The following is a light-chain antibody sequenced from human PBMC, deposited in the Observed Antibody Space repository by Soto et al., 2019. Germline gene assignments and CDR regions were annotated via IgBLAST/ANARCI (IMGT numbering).Light chain of an antibody. CDR1: QNIRGNE. Sequence: VLTQSPGTLSLSPGERTTLSCRASQNIRGNELAWYQQKPGQPPRLLIYRGSSRAPGIPDRFSGRGSGTEFTLSISRLEPEAFAVYYCQDYGTSAPWTFGQGT. CDR3: QDYGTSAPWT. J-gene: IGKJ1*01. V-gene: IGKV3-20*01. CDR2: RGS.